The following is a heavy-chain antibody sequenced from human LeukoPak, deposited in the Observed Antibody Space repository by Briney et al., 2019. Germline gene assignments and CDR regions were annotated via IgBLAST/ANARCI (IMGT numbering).Heavy chain of an antibody. V-gene: IGHV1-2*02. CDR3: AGDREAVAGTHFDY. CDR2: INPNSGGT. CDR1: GYTFTGYD. D-gene: IGHD6-19*01. J-gene: IGHJ4*02. Sequence: SVNDSFKASGYTFTGYDMHWVRPAPCQGRAGKGLINPNSGGTNYAQKFQGRVTMTRDTAISTDYMELSRLRSDDTAVYYCAGDREAVAGTHFDYWGQGTLVTVSS.